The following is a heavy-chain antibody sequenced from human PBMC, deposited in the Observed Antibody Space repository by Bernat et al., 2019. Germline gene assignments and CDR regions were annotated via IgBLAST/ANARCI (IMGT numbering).Heavy chain of an antibody. CDR2: INAGNGNT. V-gene: IGHV1-3*01. Sequence: QVRLVEAGADVKRPGASVKVSCKASGYTFTSYAMHWVRQAPGQRLEWMGWINAGNGNTKYSQKFQGRVTITRDTSASTAYMELRSLRSEDTAVYYCARDYPQYSSSFSTNWFDPWGQGSLVTASS. CDR3: ARDYPQYSSSFSTNWFDP. D-gene: IGHD6-13*01. J-gene: IGHJ5*02. CDR1: GYTFTSYA.